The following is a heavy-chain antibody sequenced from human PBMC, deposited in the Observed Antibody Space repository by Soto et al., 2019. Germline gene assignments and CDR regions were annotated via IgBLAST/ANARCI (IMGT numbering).Heavy chain of an antibody. V-gene: IGHV4-61*01. CDR1: GGSVSSGSYY. D-gene: IGHD2-8*01. J-gene: IGHJ5*01. Sequence: SDTLSLTCTVSGGSVSSGSYYGSWIRQPPGKGLEWIGYIYYSGSTNYNPSLKSRVTISVDTSKNQFSLKLSSVTAADTAVYYCARYRAPYVFPRGWFDFWGQGTPVTVSS. CDR3: ARYRAPYVFPRGWFDF. CDR2: IYYSGST.